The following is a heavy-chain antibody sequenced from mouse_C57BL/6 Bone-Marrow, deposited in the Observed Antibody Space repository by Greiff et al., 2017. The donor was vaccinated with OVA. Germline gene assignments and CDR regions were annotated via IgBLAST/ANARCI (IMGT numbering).Heavy chain of an antibody. CDR3: RNLSRYYAMDY. D-gene: IGHD6-2*01. Sequence: QVQLQQPGAELVRPGTSVKLSCKASGYTFTSYWMHWVKQRPGQGLEWIGVIDPSDSYTNYNQKVKGKATLTVDKSSSTAYMQLSSLTSEDSAAYCWRNLSRYYAMDYWGQGTSVTVSS. CDR1: GYTFTSYW. J-gene: IGHJ4*01. CDR2: IDPSDSYT. V-gene: IGHV1-59*01.